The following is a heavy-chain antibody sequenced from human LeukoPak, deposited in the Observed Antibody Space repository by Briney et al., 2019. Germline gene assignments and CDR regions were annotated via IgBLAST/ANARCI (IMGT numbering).Heavy chain of an antibody. CDR3: AGSSSWYGSS. V-gene: IGHV3-7*01. J-gene: IGHJ4*02. CDR2: IKQDRSEK. D-gene: IGHD6-13*01. CDR1: GLPFSNYG. Sequence: GGSLRLSFEASGLPFSNYGMSWVRQAPGKGLEWVANIKQDRSEKYYVDSVKGRFTISRDNAKNSLYLQMNSLRAEDTAVYYCAGSSSWYGSSWGQGTLVTVSS.